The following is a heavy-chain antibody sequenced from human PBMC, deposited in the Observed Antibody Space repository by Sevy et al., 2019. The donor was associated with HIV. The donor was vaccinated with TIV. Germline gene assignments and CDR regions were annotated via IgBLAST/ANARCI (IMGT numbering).Heavy chain of an antibody. Sequence: GGSLRLSCAASGFTFSDYNMNWVRQAPGKGLEWVSYISGLSNYIYYADSVKDRFSISRDNAKNSLFLQMNSLRAEDTALYYCARGVRTYDAFDLWGQGTMVTVSS. J-gene: IGHJ3*01. CDR2: ISGLSNYI. V-gene: IGHV3-21*01. CDR1: GFTFSDYN. CDR3: ARGVRTYDAFDL. D-gene: IGHD6-6*01.